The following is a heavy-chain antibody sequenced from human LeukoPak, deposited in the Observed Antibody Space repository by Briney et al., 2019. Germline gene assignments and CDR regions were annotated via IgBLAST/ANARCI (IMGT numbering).Heavy chain of an antibody. J-gene: IGHJ6*02. CDR1: GFTFSSYA. CDR3: AKVGVGSSSWYDYYYYGMDV. CDR2: ISGSGGST. V-gene: IGHV3-23*01. D-gene: IGHD6-13*01. Sequence: GGSLRLSCAASGFTFSSYAMSWVCQAPGKGLEWVSAISGSGGSTYYADSVKGRFTISRDNSKNTLYLQMNSLRAEDTAVYYCAKVGVGSSSWYDYYYYGMDVWGQGTTVTVSS.